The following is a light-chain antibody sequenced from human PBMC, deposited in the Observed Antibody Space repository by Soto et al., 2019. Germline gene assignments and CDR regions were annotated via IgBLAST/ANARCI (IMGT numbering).Light chain of an antibody. V-gene: IGKV3-11*01. J-gene: IGKJ1*01. CDR2: DAS. CDR1: QSVSSY. Sequence: EIVLTQSPATLSLSPGERATLSCRASQSVSSYLAWYQQKPGQAPRLLIYDASNRATGIPARFSGSGSGTDFTLTISSLEPEDFAVYYCQQRSXWTFGQGTKV. CDR3: QQRSXWT.